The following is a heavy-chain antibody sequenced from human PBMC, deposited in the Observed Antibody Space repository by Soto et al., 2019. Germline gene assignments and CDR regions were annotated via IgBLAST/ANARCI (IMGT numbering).Heavy chain of an antibody. V-gene: IGHV4-61*01. D-gene: IGHD5-18*01. CDR1: GGSVSSGNYF. Sequence: QVQLQESGPGLVKPSETLSLTCTVSGGSVSSGNYFWSWIRQPPGKGLEWIDYIYYTGSTNYNPSLTGRVTSSLATSKNQFSLKLSSVTAADTAVYYCARTTLTATLDYWGQGTLVTVSS. CDR3: ARTTLTATLDY. CDR2: IYYTGST. J-gene: IGHJ4*02.